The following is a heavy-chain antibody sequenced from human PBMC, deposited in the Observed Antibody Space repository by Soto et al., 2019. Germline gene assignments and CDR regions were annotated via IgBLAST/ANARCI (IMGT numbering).Heavy chain of an antibody. CDR2: IYYSGST. J-gene: IGHJ5*02. D-gene: IGHD2-2*01. CDR1: GGSIGSGGYY. Sequence: PSETLSLTCTVSGGSIGSGGYYWSWIRQDPGKGLEWLGYIYYSGSTYYNPSLKSRVTISVDTSKNQFSLKLSSVTAADTAVYYCARSDCSSTSCPFDPWGQGTLVTVSS. V-gene: IGHV4-31*03. CDR3: ARSDCSSTSCPFDP.